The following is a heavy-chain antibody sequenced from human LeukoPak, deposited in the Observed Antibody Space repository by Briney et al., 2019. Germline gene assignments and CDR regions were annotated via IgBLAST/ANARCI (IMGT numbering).Heavy chain of an antibody. CDR1: GFTFSSYA. V-gene: IGHV3-23*01. CDR2: ISGSGGST. Sequence: GGSLRLSCAASGFTFSSYAMSWVRQAPGKGPEWVSAISGSGGSTYYADSVKGRFTISRGNSKNTLYLQMNSLRAEDTAVYYCARDRTTYYDFWSGYYSGGFDYWGQGTLVTVSS. J-gene: IGHJ4*02. D-gene: IGHD3-3*01. CDR3: ARDRTTYYDFWSGYYSGGFDY.